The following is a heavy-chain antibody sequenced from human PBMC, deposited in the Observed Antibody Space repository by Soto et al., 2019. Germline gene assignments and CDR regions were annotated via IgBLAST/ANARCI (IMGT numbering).Heavy chain of an antibody. J-gene: IGHJ3*02. Sequence: QVHLQESGPGLVEPSQTLSLTCTVSGDSISSGDYYWSWIRQSPDKGLEWMGYTYHSGLTYYKPSLKSRVTISADTSKNQFSLKLSSVTAADTAVYYCARRHYYDSSGYADALDIWGQGTSVTVSS. D-gene: IGHD3-22*01. V-gene: IGHV4-30-4*01. CDR2: TYHSGLT. CDR1: GDSISSGDYY. CDR3: ARRHYYDSSGYADALDI.